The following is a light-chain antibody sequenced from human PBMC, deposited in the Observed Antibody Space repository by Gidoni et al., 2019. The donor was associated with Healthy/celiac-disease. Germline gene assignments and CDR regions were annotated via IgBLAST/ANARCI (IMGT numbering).Light chain of an antibody. CDR3: SSYTSSSTRV. CDR1: SSDVGCYNY. V-gene: IGLV2-14*03. J-gene: IGLJ3*02. Sequence: QSALTQPASVSGSPGQAIPISCTGTSSDVGCYNYVYWYQQHPGKAPKLMIYDVSNRPSGVSNRFAGSKSGNTASLTISGLQAEDEADYYCSSYTSSSTRVFGGGTKLTVL. CDR2: DVS.